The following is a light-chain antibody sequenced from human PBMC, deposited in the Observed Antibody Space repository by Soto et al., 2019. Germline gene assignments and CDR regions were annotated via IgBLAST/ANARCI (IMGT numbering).Light chain of an antibody. J-gene: IGKJ5*01. Sequence: TLSPATXSAHPVQRAPTPCRASQTVSRNLAWYKQSTGKXPXXXIYDIYNRAAGVSARFSGSGYETEFTLTRRRLQSEDCAVYLCEQYNSSHSFGQGTRLDI. CDR2: DIY. V-gene: IGKV3-15*01. CDR1: QTVSRN. CDR3: EQYNSSHS.